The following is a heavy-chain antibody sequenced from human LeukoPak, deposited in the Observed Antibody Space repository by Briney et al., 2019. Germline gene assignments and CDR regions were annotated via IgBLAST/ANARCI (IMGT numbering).Heavy chain of an antibody. CDR3: SMVRGVITTFDY. CDR1: GYTFTGYY. Sequence: ASVKISCKASGYTFTGYYMHWVRQAPGQGLEWMGWTNPNSGGTNYAQKFQGRVTMTRDTSISTAYMELSRLRSDDTAVYYCSMVRGVITTFDYWGWGTLVTVSS. V-gene: IGHV1-2*02. J-gene: IGHJ4*02. D-gene: IGHD3-10*01. CDR2: TNPNSGGT.